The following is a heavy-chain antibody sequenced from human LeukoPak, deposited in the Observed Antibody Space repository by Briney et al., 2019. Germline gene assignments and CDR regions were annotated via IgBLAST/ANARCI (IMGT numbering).Heavy chain of an antibody. CDR3: ARESWRELHAFDI. V-gene: IGHV3-33*01. CDR2: IWYDGSNK. J-gene: IGHJ3*02. CDR1: GFTFSSYG. D-gene: IGHD5-18*01. Sequence: GGSLRLSCAASGFTFSSYGMHWVRQAPGKGLEWVAVIWYDGSNKYYADSVKGRFTISRDNSKNTLYLQMNSLRAEDTAVYYCARESWRELHAFDIWGQGTMVTVSS.